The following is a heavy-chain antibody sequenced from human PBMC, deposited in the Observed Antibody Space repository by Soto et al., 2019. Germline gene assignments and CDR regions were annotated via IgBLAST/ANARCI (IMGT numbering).Heavy chain of an antibody. V-gene: IGHV5-10-1*01. J-gene: IGHJ5*02. D-gene: IGHD2-2*01. CDR2: SDTGDTYA. CDR1: GYTFTTFW. CDR3: ARIYCTTTTCDSGFDP. Sequence: PGESLKISCRGFGYTFTTFWISWVRQMPGKGLEWMGRSDTGDTYATYSPACQGHVTISADKATSTAYLQWSSLKASDTAMYFCARIYCTTTTCDSGFDPWGQGTLVTVSS.